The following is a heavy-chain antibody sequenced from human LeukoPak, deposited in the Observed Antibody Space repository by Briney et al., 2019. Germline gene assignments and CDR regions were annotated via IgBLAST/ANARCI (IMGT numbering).Heavy chain of an antibody. D-gene: IGHD3-16*01. CDR3: ARGGVSRRQRFDY. J-gene: IGHJ4*02. CDR2: ISNSGYT. Sequence: PAETLSLTCAASGVSFSSSNRWSWVREPPGKGLEGFGVISNSGYTYYNPSLKGRVTISGDKTKNQLSLQMSSLTAADTAVSYCARGGVSRRQRFDYWGRGTLVTVSS. CDR1: GVSFSSSNR. V-gene: IGHV4-4*02.